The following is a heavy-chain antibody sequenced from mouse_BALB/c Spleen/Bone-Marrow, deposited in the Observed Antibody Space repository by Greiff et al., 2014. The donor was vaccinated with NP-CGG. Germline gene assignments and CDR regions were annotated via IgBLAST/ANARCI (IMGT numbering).Heavy chain of an antibody. J-gene: IGHJ4*01. V-gene: IGHV14-1*02. CDR3: ARGDGYAMDY. CDR1: GFNIKDYY. CDR2: IDPENGNT. Sequence: VKLQQSGAEIVRPGALVKLSCKASGFNIKDYYMQWVKQRPEQGLEWIGWIDPENGNTIYDPKFQGKASITADTSSNTAYLQLSSLTSEDTAVYYCARGDGYAMDYWGQGTSVTVSS.